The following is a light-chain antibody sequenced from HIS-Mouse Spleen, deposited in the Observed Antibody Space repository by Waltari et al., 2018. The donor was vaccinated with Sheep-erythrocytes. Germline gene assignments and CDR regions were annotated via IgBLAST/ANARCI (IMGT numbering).Light chain of an antibody. CDR2: EGS. J-gene: IGLJ1*01. Sequence: QSALTQPASVSGSPGQSITISCPGTSSDVGSYNLVSWYQQHTGKAPKLMIYEGSKRPSGVSNRFSGSKSGNTASLTISGLQAEDEADYYCCSYAGSYNHVFATGTKVTVL. CDR3: CSYAGSYNHV. CDR1: SSDVGSYNL. V-gene: IGLV2-23*01.